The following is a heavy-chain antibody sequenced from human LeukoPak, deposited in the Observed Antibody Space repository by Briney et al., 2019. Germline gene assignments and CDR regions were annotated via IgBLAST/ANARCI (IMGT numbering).Heavy chain of an antibody. CDR3: AKGEITYSSGWFYHY. D-gene: IGHD6-19*01. V-gene: IGHV3-23*01. CDR1: GFTFSSYA. J-gene: IGHJ4*02. CDR2: ISGRGGST. Sequence: GGSLRLSCAASGFTFSSYAMSWVRQAPGKGMEWVSAISGRGGSTYYADSVKGRFTISRDNSKNTLYLQMNSLRAEDTAVYYCAKGEITYSSGWFYHYWGQGTLVTVSS.